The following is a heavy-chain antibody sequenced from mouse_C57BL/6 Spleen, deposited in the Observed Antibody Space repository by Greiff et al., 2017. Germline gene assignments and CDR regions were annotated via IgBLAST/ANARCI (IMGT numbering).Heavy chain of an antibody. CDR2: IYPGSGNT. D-gene: IGHD2-3*01. V-gene: IGHV1-76*01. CDR3: ARSEIYDGSPFDV. Sequence: VQLQQSGAELVRPGASVKLSCKASGYTFTDYYINWVKQRPGQGLEWIARIYPGSGNTYYNEKFKGKATLTAEKSSSTAYMQLSSLTSEDSAVYFCARSEIYDGSPFDVWGTGTTVTVSS. CDR1: GYTFTDYY. J-gene: IGHJ1*03.